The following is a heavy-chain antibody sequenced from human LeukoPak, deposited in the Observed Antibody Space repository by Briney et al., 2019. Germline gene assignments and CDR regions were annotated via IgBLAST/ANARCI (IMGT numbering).Heavy chain of an antibody. Sequence: PGGSLRLSCAASGFTFSNYAMSWIRQTPGKRLEWVPTVPGSGPNTYYADSVKGRFTISRDNSQNTLYLQMYRLRAEDTAVYYCAKDLRSGWYDYYFYYIDVWGKGTTVTVSS. D-gene: IGHD6-19*01. V-gene: IGHV3-23*01. CDR1: GFTFSNYA. CDR2: VPGSGPNT. J-gene: IGHJ6*03. CDR3: AKDLRSGWYDYYFYYIDV.